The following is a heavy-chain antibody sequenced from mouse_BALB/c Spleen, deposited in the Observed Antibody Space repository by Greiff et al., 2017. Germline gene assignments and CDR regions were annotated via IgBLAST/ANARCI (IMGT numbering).Heavy chain of an antibody. V-gene: IGHV1S81*02. CDR1: GYTFTSYW. Sequence: QVQLKQPGAELVKPGASVKLSCKASGYTFTSYWMHWVKQRPGQGLEWIGEINPSNGRTNYNEKFKSKATLTVDKSSSTAYMQLSSLTSEDSAVYYCARGGYDYGWYFDVWGAGTTVTVSS. D-gene: IGHD1-1*02. CDR2: INPSNGRT. CDR3: ARGGYDYGWYFDV. J-gene: IGHJ1*01.